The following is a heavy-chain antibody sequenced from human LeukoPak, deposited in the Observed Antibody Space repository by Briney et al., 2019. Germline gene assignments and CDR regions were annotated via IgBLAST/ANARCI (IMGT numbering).Heavy chain of an antibody. CDR2: IYTSGST. J-gene: IGHJ5*02. CDR3: ARARPYYDFWGEGWFDP. V-gene: IGHV4-61*02. Sequence: SQTLSLTCTVSGGSISSGSYYWSWIRQPAGKGLEWIGRIYTSGSTNYNPSLKSRVTISVDTSKNQFSLKLSSVTAADTAVYYCARARPYYDFWGEGWFDPWGQGTLVTVSS. CDR1: GGSISSGSYY. D-gene: IGHD3-3*01.